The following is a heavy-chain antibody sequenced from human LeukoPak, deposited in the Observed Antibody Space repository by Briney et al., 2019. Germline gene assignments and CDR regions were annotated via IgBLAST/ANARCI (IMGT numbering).Heavy chain of an antibody. CDR3: ARRFPTYYDFWSGYSAFDI. Sequence: GESLKISCKGSGYSFTSYWIGWVRQMPGKGLEWMGIIYPGDSDTRYSPSFQGQVTISADKSISTAYLQWSSLKASDTAMYYCARRFPTYYDFWSGYSAFDIWGQGTMVTVSS. CDR2: IYPGDSDT. V-gene: IGHV5-51*01. J-gene: IGHJ3*02. D-gene: IGHD3-3*01. CDR1: GYSFTSYW.